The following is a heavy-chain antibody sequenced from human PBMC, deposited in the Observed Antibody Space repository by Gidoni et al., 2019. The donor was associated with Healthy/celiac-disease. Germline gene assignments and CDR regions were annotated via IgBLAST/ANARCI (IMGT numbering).Heavy chain of an antibody. Sequence: QVQLVESGGGVVQPGRSLRLSCAASGFTFSRYGMHWVRQAPGKGLEWVAFIRYDGSNKYYADSVKGRFTISRDNSKNTLYLQMNSLRAEDTAVYYCANGYYYDTPGTNAFDIWGQGTMVTVSS. CDR2: IRYDGSNK. CDR1: GFTFSRYG. CDR3: ANGYYYDTPGTNAFDI. V-gene: IGHV3-30*02. D-gene: IGHD3-22*01. J-gene: IGHJ3*02.